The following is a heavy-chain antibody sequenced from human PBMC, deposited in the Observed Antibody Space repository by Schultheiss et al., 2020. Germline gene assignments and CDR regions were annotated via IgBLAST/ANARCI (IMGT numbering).Heavy chain of an antibody. D-gene: IGHD4-17*01. J-gene: IGHJ4*02. CDR1: GASISGYY. CDR3: ASPTTYGDYVCFDY. V-gene: IGHV4-59*01. Sequence: SQTLSLTCTVSGASISGYYWSWIRQPPGKGLEWIAYIYYSGSTNYNPSLQSRVTISLDTSRNQFSLRLSFVTAADTAVYYCASPTTYGDYVCFDYWGQGTLVTVSS. CDR2: IYYSGST.